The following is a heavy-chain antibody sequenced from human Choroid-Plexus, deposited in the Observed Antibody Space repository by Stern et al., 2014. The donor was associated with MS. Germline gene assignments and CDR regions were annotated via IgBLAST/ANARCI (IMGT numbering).Heavy chain of an antibody. D-gene: IGHD2/OR15-2a*01. CDR3: AKDRQYLTYF. CDR2: VSYDGSNK. Sequence: VQLEESGGGVVQPGRPLRLSCVASGFTFGSCAMHWVRKAPGKGLEWVAGVSYDGSNKYYADSVKGRFTISRDNSQNTLYMQMSSLRPEDTAVYYCAKDRQYLTYF. J-gene: IGHJ2*01. CDR1: GFTFGSCA. V-gene: IGHV3-30*18.